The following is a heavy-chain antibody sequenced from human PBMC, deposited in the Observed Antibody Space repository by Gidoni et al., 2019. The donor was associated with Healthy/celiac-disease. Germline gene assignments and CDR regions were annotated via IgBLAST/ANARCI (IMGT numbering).Heavy chain of an antibody. D-gene: IGHD3-10*01. CDR1: GYTFTGYY. CDR2: INPKSGGT. J-gene: IGHJ4*02. V-gene: IGHV1-2*02. Sequence: QVQLVQSGAEVKKPGASVKVSCKASGYTFTGYYIHWVRQAPGQGLEWMGWINPKSGGTNYAQKFQGRVTMTRDTSISTAYMELSRLRSDDTAVYYCARGAHYYGSGIHADYWGQGTLVTVSS. CDR3: ARGAHYYGSGIHADY.